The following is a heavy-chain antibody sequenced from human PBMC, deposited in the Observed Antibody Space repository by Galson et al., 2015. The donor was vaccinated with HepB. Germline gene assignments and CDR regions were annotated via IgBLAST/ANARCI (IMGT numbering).Heavy chain of an antibody. Sequence: SLRLSCAASGFTFSSYSMNWVRQAPGKGLEWVSSISSSSSYIYYADSVKGRFTISRDNAKNSLYLQMNSLRAEDTAVYYCARGPWGYDFWSGYYNYWYFDLWGRGTLVTVSS. CDR1: GFTFSSYS. CDR3: ARGPWGYDFWSGYYNYWYFDL. V-gene: IGHV3-21*01. J-gene: IGHJ2*01. CDR2: ISSSSSYI. D-gene: IGHD3-3*01.